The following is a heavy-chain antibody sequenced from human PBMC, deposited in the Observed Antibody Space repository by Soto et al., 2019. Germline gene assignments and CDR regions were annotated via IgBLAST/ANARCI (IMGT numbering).Heavy chain of an antibody. D-gene: IGHD2-21*02. CDR2: IYYSGST. V-gene: IGHV4-59*08. CDR1: GGSISSYY. CDR3: ARHPSDFWFDP. J-gene: IGHJ5*02. Sequence: SETLSLTCTVSGGSISSYYWSWIRQPPGKGLEWIGYIYYSGSTKFNPSLKSRVTISVDTSKNQFSLKLSSVTAADTAVYYCARHPSDFWFDPWGQGTLVTVSS.